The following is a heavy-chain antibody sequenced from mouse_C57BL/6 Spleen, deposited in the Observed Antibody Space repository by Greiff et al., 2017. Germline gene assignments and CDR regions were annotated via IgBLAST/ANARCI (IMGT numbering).Heavy chain of an antibody. D-gene: IGHD1-1*01. CDR3: ARWGTTRAMDY. Sequence: GASVKISCKASGYAFSSYWMNWVKQRPGKGLEWIGKIYPGVGDTNYNGKFKGKATLTADKSSSTAYMQLSSLTSEDSAVYVCARWGTTRAMDYWGQGTSVTVSS. CDR1: GYAFSSYW. V-gene: IGHV1-80*01. J-gene: IGHJ4*01. CDR2: IYPGVGDT.